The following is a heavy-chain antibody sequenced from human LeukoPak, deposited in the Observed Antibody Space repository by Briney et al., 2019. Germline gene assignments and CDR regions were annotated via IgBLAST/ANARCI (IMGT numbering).Heavy chain of an antibody. J-gene: IGHJ4*02. Sequence: SETLSLTCTVSGASISSGDYYWSWIRQPPGKGLEWIGSIYYSVNTYYSPSLKSRVTISVDTSKSQFSLNLSSVTAADAAVYYCARERLRDGYNFPDYWGQGTLVTVSS. CDR3: ARERLRDGYNFPDY. CDR2: IYYSVNT. V-gene: IGHV4-30-4*01. CDR1: GASISSGDYY. D-gene: IGHD5-24*01.